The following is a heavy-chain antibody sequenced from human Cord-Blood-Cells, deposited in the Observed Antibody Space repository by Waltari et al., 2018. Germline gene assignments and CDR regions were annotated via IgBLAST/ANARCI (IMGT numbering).Heavy chain of an antibody. Sequence: QVQLVQSGAEVKTPGASVKVSCTVSGYTLTELSMHWVRQSPGKGLEWMGGFDPEDGETIYAQKFQGRVTMTEDTSTDTAYMELSSLRSEDTAVYYCATTGAYYDFWSGYSHFDYWGQGTLVTVSS. CDR3: ATTGAYYDFWSGYSHFDY. CDR1: GYTLTELS. D-gene: IGHD3-3*01. V-gene: IGHV1-24*01. CDR2: FDPEDGET. J-gene: IGHJ4*02.